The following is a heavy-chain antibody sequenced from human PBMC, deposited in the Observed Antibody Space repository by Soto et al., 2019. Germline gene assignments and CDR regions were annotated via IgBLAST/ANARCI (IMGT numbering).Heavy chain of an antibody. J-gene: IGHJ4*02. CDR3: ARDPKTSGGQHWAFNYFDS. V-gene: IGHV3-30-3*01. D-gene: IGHD7-27*01. CDR2: ISYDGTNK. Sequence: VVPLSLSWAAAGGSFSVSPVRWIRTAPGKGPEWVALISYDGTNKFYADSVKGRFTISRDNSKSTLYLQVDSPRPEDAAVYYCARDPKTSGGQHWAFNYFDSWGQGPLVT. CDR1: GGSFSVSP.